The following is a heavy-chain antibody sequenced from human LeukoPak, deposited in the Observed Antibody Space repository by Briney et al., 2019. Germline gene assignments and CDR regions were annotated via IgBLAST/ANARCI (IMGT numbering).Heavy chain of an antibody. Sequence: GESLKISCRGSGYSFTGYWIGWVRQMPGKGLEWMGIIYPGDSDTRYSPSFQGQVTISADKSISTAYLQWSSLKASDTAMYYCARPTRSHDYVAFDIWGQGTMVTVSS. CDR3: ARPTRSHDYVAFDI. V-gene: IGHV5-51*01. D-gene: IGHD3-16*01. J-gene: IGHJ3*02. CDR1: GYSFTGYW. CDR2: IYPGDSDT.